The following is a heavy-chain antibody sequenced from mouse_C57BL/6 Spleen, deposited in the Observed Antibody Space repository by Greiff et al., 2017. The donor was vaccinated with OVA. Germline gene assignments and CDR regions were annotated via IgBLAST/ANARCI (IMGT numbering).Heavy chain of an antibody. CDR1: GYTFTSYW. J-gene: IGHJ3*01. CDR2: IHPSDSDT. Sequence: QVQLQQPGAELVKPGASVKVSCKASGYTFTSYWMHWVKQRPGQGLEWIGRIHPSDSDTNYNQKFKGKATLTVDKSSSTAYMQLSSLTSEDSAVYYCALSSGYYGSSYDAYWGQGTLVTVSA. CDR3: ALSSGYYGSSYDAY. D-gene: IGHD1-1*01. V-gene: IGHV1-74*01.